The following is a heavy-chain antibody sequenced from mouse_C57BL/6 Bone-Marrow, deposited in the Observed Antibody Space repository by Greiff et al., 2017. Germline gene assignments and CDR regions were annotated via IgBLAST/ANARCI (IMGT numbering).Heavy chain of an antibody. D-gene: IGHD4-1*01. V-gene: IGHV10-1*01. CDR1: GFSFNTYA. CDR2: IRSKSNNYAT. Sequence: EVMLVESGGGLVQPKGSLKLSCAASGFSFNTYAMNWVRQAPGKGLEWVARIRSKSNNYATYYADSVKDRFTISRDDSESMLYLQMNNLKTEDTAMYYCVRQEDWDDYYARDYWGQGTSVTVSS. CDR3: VRQEDWDDYYARDY. J-gene: IGHJ4*01.